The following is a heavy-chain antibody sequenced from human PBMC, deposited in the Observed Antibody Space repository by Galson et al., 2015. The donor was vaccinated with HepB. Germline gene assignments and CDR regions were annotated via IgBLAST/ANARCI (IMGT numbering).Heavy chain of an antibody. J-gene: IGHJ4*02. D-gene: IGHD3-3*01. CDR3: ARDSRAYYDFWSGYQNYFDY. V-gene: IGHV1-69*10. CDR1: GGTFSSYA. Sequence: SVKVSCKASGGTFSSYAISWVRQAPGQGLEWMGGIIPILGIANYAQKFQGRVTITADKSTSTAYMELSSLRSEDTAVYYCARDSRAYYDFWSGYQNYFDYWGQGTLVTVSS. CDR2: IIPILGIA.